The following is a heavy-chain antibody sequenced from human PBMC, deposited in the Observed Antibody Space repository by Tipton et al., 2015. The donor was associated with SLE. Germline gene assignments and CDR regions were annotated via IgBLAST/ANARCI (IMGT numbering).Heavy chain of an antibody. J-gene: IGHJ6*02. CDR1: GGSISSYY. V-gene: IGHV4-59*12. Sequence: TLSLTCTVSGGSISSYYWSWIRQPPGKGLEWIGYIYYSGSTNYNPSPKSRVTMSVDTSKNQFSLKLSSVTAAATAVYYCVAGSYYKGYYYYGMDVWGQGTTVTVSS. CDR3: VAGSYYKGYYYYGMDV. CDR2: IYYSGST. D-gene: IGHD3-10*01.